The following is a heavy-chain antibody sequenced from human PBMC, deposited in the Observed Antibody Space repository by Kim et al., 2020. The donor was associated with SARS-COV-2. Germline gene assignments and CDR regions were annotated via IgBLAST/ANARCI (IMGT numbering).Heavy chain of an antibody. J-gene: IGHJ4*02. D-gene: IGHD2-15*01. Sequence: ASVKVSCKASGYTFTSYGISWVRQAPGQGLEWMGWISAYNGNTNYAQKLQGRVTMTTDTSTSTAYMELRSLRSDDTAVYYCARDWGDCSGGSCYSGLFDYWGKGTLVTVSS. CDR3: ARDWGDCSGGSCYSGLFDY. V-gene: IGHV1-18*01. CDR1: GYTFTSYG. CDR2: ISAYNGNT.